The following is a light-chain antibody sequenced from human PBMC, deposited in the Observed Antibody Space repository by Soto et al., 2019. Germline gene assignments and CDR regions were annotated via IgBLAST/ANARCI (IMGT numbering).Light chain of an antibody. J-gene: IGKJ4*01. V-gene: IGKV3-15*01. CDR3: QQYNNWPLT. Sequence: EIVMTQSPATLSVSPGERANLSCIASQSVSGNLAWYQPKPGQAPRLLIYGASTRATGIPARFSGSGSGTEFTLTISSLQSEDFAVYYCQQYNNWPLTVGGGTKVDI. CDR2: GAS. CDR1: QSVSGN.